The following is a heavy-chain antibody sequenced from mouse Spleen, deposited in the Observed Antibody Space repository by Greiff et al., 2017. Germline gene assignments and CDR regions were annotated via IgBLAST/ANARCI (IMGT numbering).Heavy chain of an antibody. V-gene: IGHV5-4*01. D-gene: IGHD3-2*02. Sequence: EVKLMESGGGLVKPGGSLKLSCAASGFTFSSYAMSWVRQTPEKRLEWVATISDGGSYTYYPDNVKGRFTISRDNAKNNLYLQMSHLKSEDTAMYYCARDNRPFDYWGQGTTLTVSS. CDR1: GFTFSSYA. J-gene: IGHJ2*01. CDR3: ARDNRPFDY. CDR2: ISDGGSYT.